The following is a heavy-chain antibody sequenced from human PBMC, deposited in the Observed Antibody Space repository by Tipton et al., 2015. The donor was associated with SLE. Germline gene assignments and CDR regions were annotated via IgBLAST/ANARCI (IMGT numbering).Heavy chain of an antibody. CDR3: ARDPSGYSSTSPYL. V-gene: IGHV4-59*01. D-gene: IGHD1-26*01. J-gene: IGHJ5*02. CDR1: GGSLSPYY. CDR2: IYFSGST. Sequence: TLSLTCTVSGGSLSPYYWSWIRQPPGKGLEWIGYIYFSGSTDYNPSLEGRVTISVDSSKNQFSLRLTSVSAADTAVYYCARDPSGYSSTSPYLWGQGTLVTVSS.